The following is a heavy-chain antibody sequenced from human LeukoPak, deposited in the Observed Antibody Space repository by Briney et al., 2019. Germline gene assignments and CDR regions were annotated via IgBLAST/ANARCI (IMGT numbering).Heavy chain of an antibody. CDR1: GGSFSGYY. CDR3: ARWGSYCSGGSCYPLYYYYGMDV. V-gene: IGHV4-34*01. Sequence: SETLSLTCAVYGGSFSGYYWSWIRQPPGKGLEWIGEINHSGSTNYNPSLKSRVTISVDTSKNQFSLKLSSVSAADTAVYYCARWGSYCSGGSCYPLYYYYGMDVWGQGTTVTVSS. J-gene: IGHJ6*02. D-gene: IGHD2-15*01. CDR2: INHSGST.